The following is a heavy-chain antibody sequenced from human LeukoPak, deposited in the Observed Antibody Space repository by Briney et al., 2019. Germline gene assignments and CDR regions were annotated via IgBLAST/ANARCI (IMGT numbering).Heavy chain of an antibody. CDR2: ISGSGGST. J-gene: IGHJ4*02. V-gene: IGHV3-23*01. D-gene: IGHD3-9*01. CDR1: GFTFSSYA. Sequence: GGSLRLSYAACGFTFSSYAMSWVRQAPGKGLEWVAAISGSGGSTYYADSVKGRFTISRDNSKNTLYLQMNSLRAEDTAVYYCAKWTERYFDWLPEGGYFDYWGQGTLVTVSS. CDR3: AKWTERYFDWLPEGGYFDY.